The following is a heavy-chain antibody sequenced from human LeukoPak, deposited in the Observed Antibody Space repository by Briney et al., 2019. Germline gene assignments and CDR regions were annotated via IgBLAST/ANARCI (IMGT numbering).Heavy chain of an antibody. CDR3: AREGSGWYLKAFDI. Sequence: GGSLRLSCAASGFTFSDYSMSWIRQAPGKGLEWVSYISSSGSSIYYADSVKGRFTISRDNAKNSLYLQMNSLRAEDTAVYYCAREGSGWYLKAFDIWGQGTMVTVSS. J-gene: IGHJ3*02. CDR2: ISSSGSSI. V-gene: IGHV3-11*01. D-gene: IGHD6-19*01. CDR1: GFTFSDYS.